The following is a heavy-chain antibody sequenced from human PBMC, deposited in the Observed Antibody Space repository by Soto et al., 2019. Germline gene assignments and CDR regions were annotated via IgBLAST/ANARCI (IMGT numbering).Heavy chain of an antibody. Sequence: EVQLLESGGGLVQPGGSLRLSCAASGFTFRTYAMGWVHQAPGKGLEWVSTISGSGGSTYYADSVKGRFTISRDNSKNTLHLQMNSLRAEDTAVYYCAKVGVAVAGDDVALDIWGQGTVVTVSS. J-gene: IGHJ3*02. V-gene: IGHV3-23*01. D-gene: IGHD6-19*01. CDR3: AKVGVAVAGDDVALDI. CDR1: GFTFRTYA. CDR2: ISGSGGST.